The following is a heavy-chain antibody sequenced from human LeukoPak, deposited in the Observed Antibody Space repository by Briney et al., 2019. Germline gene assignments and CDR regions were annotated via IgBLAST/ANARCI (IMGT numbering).Heavy chain of an antibody. CDR3: VKGGCSGGGCHSTAPFDD. CDR2: IWYDGSNK. CDR1: GFKFSNHG. Sequence: HPGGSLRLSCAASGFKFSNHGMHWVRQAPGKGLEWVAVIWYDGSNKYYADSVKGRFTISRDNSKNTLYLQMDSLRAEDTAVYYCVKGGCSGGGCHSTAPFDDWGQGTLVTVSS. J-gene: IGHJ4*02. D-gene: IGHD2-15*01. V-gene: IGHV3-33*06.